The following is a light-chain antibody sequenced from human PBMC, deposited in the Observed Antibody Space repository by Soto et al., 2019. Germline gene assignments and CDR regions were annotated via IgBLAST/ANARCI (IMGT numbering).Light chain of an antibody. V-gene: IGKV3-11*01. CDR1: QGVSNY. CDR2: DAS. CDR3: LHRIQWPS. J-gene: IGKJ3*01. Sequence: EIVLTQSPATLSLSPGDRATLSCRASQGVSNYLAWYQQKPGQAPRLLIYDASNRATGIPARFSGSGSGTDFTLTISRLKPEDSAVYCCLHRIQWPSFGPGTNVDIK.